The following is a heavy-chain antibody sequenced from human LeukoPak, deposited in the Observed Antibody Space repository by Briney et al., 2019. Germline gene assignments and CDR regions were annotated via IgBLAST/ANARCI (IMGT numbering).Heavy chain of an antibody. V-gene: IGHV3-48*04. CDR3: ARAPAYSSSWYVTTGGIDY. Sequence: PGGSLRLSCAASGFTFSSYAMSWVRQAPGKGLEWVSYISSSGSTIYYADSVKGRFTISRDNAKNSLYLQMNSLRAEDTAVYYCARAPAYSSSWYVTTGGIDYWGQGTLVTVSS. D-gene: IGHD6-13*01. J-gene: IGHJ4*02. CDR1: GFTFSSYA. CDR2: ISSSGSTI.